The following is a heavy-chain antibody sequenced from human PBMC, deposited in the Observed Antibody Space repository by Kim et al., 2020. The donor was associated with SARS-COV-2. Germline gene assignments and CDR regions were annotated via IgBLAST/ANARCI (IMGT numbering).Heavy chain of an antibody. J-gene: IGHJ4*02. CDR3: AKDSAEARPPFYFDY. CDR2: ISYDGINK. Sequence: GGSLRLSCAASGFTFSSYGMHWVRQAPGKALEWVAVISYDGINKYYADSVTGRFTISRDNSKNTLYLQMNSLRAEDTAVYYCAKDSAEARPPFYFDYWGQGTLVTVSS. CDR1: GFTFSSYG. D-gene: IGHD6-6*01. V-gene: IGHV3-30*18.